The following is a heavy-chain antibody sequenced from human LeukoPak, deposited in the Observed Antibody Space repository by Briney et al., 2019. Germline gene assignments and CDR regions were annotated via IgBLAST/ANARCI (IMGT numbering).Heavy chain of an antibody. V-gene: IGHV1-8*03. CDR1: GYTLTSYD. J-gene: IGHJ6*03. D-gene: IGHD3-3*01. CDR2: MNPNSGNT. Sequence: ASVKISCKASGYTLTSYDINWVRQATGQGLEWMGWMNPNSGNTGYAQKFQGRVTITRNTSISTAYMELSSLRSEDTAVYYCARGPTYYDFWSGYWDYYYYMDVWGKGTTVTVSS. CDR3: ARGPTYYDFWSGYWDYYYYMDV.